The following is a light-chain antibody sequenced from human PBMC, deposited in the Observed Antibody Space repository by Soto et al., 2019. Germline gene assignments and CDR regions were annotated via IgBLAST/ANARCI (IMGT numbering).Light chain of an antibody. V-gene: IGLV1-40*01. CDR2: DNS. CDR1: SSNIGAGYD. CDR3: KSYDSSLSGWEV. Sequence: QSVLTQPPSVSGAPGQRVTISCTGSSSNIGAGYDVHWYQQLPGTAPKLLIYDNSNRPSGVPDRFSGSKSGTSASLAITGLQAEDEADYYCKSYDSSLSGWEVFGTGTKVTVL. J-gene: IGLJ1*01.